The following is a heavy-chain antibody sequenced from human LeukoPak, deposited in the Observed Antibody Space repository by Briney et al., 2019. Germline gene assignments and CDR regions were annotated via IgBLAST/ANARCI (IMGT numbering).Heavy chain of an antibody. Sequence: GGSLRLSCAASGFTFSSYATSWVRQAPGKGLEGISGVSGSGGSTYYADSVKGRFTISRDNSKNTLYLQMNSLRAEDTAVYYCAKDTGYSSSWSDYWGQGTLVTVSS. CDR2: VSGSGGST. CDR3: AKDTGYSSSWSDY. J-gene: IGHJ4*02. CDR1: GFTFSSYA. V-gene: IGHV3-23*01. D-gene: IGHD6-13*01.